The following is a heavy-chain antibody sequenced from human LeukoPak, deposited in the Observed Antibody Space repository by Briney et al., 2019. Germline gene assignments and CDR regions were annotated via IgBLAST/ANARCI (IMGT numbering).Heavy chain of an antibody. CDR1: GFTFSSYA. D-gene: IGHD5-24*01. V-gene: IGHV3-66*01. J-gene: IGHJ4*02. CDR3: ARENGYMRN. Sequence: GRSLRLSCAASGFTFSSYAMHWVRQAPGKGLEWVSVIYSGGSTYYADSVKGRFTISRDNSKNTLYLQMNSLRAEDTAVYYCARENGYMRNWGQGTLVTVSS. CDR2: IYSGGST.